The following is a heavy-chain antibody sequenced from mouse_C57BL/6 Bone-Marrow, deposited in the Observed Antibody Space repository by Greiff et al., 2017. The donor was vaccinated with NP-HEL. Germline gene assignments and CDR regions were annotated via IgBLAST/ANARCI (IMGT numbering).Heavy chain of an antibody. CDR2: IWSGGST. J-gene: IGHJ2*01. Sequence: QVQLKESGPGLVQPSQSLSITCTVSGFSLTSYGVHWVRQSPGKGLEWLGVIWSGGSTDYNAAFISRLSISKDNSKSQVLFKMNSLQADDTAIDFYARTRLLRSLFDYWGQGTTLTVSS. V-gene: IGHV2-2*01. CDR1: GFSLTSYG. CDR3: ARTRLLRSLFDY. D-gene: IGHD1-1*01.